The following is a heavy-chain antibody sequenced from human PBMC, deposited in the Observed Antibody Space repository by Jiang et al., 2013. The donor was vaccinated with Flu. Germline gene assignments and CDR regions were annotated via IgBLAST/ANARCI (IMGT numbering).Heavy chain of an antibody. J-gene: IGHJ4*02. D-gene: IGHD6-13*01. Sequence: LRISCKVSGYSFTTYWIDLGAPDARESLDWMGGLILVTLIPTTARPSKGHVTISADKSISTAYLQWSSLKASDTAMYYCARLGYSSSWYFDYWGQGTLVTVSS. V-gene: IGHV5-10-1*01. CDR1: GYSFTTYW. CDR3: ARLGYSSSWYFDY. CDR2: LILVTLIP.